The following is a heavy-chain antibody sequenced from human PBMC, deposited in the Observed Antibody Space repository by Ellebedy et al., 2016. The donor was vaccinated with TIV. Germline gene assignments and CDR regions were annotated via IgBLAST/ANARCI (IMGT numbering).Heavy chain of an antibody. CDR3: AVHDF. CDR2: IYSGGDI. J-gene: IGHJ4*02. V-gene: IGHV3-53*01. Sequence: GESLMISCAASESTVSRKYMSRVRQAPAKGLEWVSFIYSGGDIYYADSVKGRFTIPRDNSKNTFYLQMNNLRAEDTAVYYCAVHDFWGQGTLVTVSS. CDR1: ESTVSRKY.